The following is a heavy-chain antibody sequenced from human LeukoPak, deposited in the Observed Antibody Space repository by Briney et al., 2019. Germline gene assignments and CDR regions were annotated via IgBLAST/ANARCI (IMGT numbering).Heavy chain of an antibody. Sequence: ASVKVSCKASGYTFTSYGISWVGQAPGKGLEWMGWISAYNGNTNYAQKLQGRVTMTTDTSTSTAHMELRSLRSDDTAVYYCARGGQLAPAGGYWGQGTLVTVSS. CDR2: ISAYNGNT. J-gene: IGHJ4*02. D-gene: IGHD6-13*01. CDR3: ARGGQLAPAGGY. CDR1: GYTFTSYG. V-gene: IGHV1-18*01.